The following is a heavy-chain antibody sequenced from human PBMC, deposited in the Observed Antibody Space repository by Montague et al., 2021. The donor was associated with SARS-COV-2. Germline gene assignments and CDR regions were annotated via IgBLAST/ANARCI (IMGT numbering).Heavy chain of an antibody. J-gene: IGHJ4*02. CDR1: GDSVSSRSVA. CDR3: ARGNWEKVTGTTSDYLYYFDR. D-gene: IGHD1-7*01. Sequence: CAISGDSVSSRSVAWNWIRQSPSRGLEWLGRTYYRSRWYDDYAASVKGRITMNPDTAKNHFSLRLNSVTPEDTAVYYCARGNWEKVTGTTSDYLYYFDRWGQGTLVTVSS. CDR2: TYYRSRWYD. V-gene: IGHV6-1*01.